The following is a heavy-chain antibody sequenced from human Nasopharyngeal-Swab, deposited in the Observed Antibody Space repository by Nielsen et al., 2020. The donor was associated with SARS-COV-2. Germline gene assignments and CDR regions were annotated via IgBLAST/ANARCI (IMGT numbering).Heavy chain of an antibody. Sequence: GESLKISCAASGFTFSSYSMNWVRQAPGKGLEWVSSISSSSSYIYYADSVKGRFTISRDNAKNSLYLQMNSLRAEDTAVYYCARDPIGYSSSSWWFDPWGQGTLVPSPQ. D-gene: IGHD6-13*01. V-gene: IGHV3-21*01. J-gene: IGHJ5*02. CDR3: ARDPIGYSSSSWWFDP. CDR2: ISSSSSYI. CDR1: GFTFSSYS.